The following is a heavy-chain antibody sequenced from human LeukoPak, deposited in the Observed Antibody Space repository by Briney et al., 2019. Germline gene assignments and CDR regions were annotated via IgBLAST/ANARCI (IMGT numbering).Heavy chain of an antibody. D-gene: IGHD2-2*01. J-gene: IGHJ6*03. CDR1: GYIFTDYY. V-gene: IGHV1-2*02. CDR3: ARVPNNFYYYMDV. CDR2: INPNPNSGGT. Sequence: ASVKVSCKASGYIFTDYYIHWVRQAPGQGLEWMGWINPNPNSGGTNYAQKFQGRVTMTRDTSISTAYMELIRLTSDDTAVYYCARVPNNFYYYMDVWGKGTTVTVSS.